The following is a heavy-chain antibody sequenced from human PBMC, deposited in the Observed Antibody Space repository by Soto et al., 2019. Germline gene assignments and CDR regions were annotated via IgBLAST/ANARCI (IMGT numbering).Heavy chain of an antibody. V-gene: IGHV1-2*02. J-gene: IGHJ4*02. CDR1: GYTFADYY. CDR2: MNPNTGGA. D-gene: IGHD3-3*01. Sequence: ASVKVSCKTSGYTFADYYIHWVRQAPGQGLEWMGRMNPNTGGAGYAQKFLGRVTMTRDTSISTAYMELSRLSSEDTAVYFCATSTSADFRSRCFWGQGTLVTVSS. CDR3: ATSTSADFRSRCF.